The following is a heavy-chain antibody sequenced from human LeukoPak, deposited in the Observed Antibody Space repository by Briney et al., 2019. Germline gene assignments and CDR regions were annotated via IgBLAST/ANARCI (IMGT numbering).Heavy chain of an antibody. CDR1: GFTFDDYA. CDR2: ISWNSGSI. V-gene: IGHV3-9*01. D-gene: IGHD5-24*01. J-gene: IGHJ4*02. Sequence: GGSLSLSCAASGFTFDDYAMHWVRQARGKGLEWVSVISWNSGSIGYADSVKGRFTISRDNAKTSLYLQMNSLRAEDTALYYCAKDLGPGSMATSPGFDYWGQGTLVTVSS. CDR3: AKDLGPGSMATSPGFDY.